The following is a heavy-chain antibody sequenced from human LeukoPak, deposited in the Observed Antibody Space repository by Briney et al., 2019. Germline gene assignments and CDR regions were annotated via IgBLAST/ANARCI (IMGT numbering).Heavy chain of an antibody. CDR1: GFTFSSYA. CDR2: ISGSGGST. V-gene: IGHV3-23*01. CDR3: AKSMVRGVIITFDY. D-gene: IGHD3-10*01. Sequence: GGSLRLSCAASGFTFSSYAMSWVRQAPGKGLEWVSAISGSGGSTYYADSVKGRLTISRDNSKNTLYLQMNSLRAEDTAVYYCAKSMVRGVIITFDYWGQGTLVTVSS. J-gene: IGHJ4*02.